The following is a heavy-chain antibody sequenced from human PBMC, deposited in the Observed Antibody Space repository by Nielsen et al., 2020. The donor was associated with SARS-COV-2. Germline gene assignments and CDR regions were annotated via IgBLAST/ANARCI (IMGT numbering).Heavy chain of an antibody. D-gene: IGHD4-11*01. V-gene: IGHV1-24*01. CDR3: ATRSWDSTVSKVMNTNYYYYYYMDV. J-gene: IGHJ6*03. CDR1: GYTLTELS. CDR2: FDPEDGET. Sequence: ASVKVSCKVSGYTLTELSMHWVRQAPGKGLEWMGGFDPEDGETIYAQKFQGRVTMTEDTSTDTAYMELSSLRSEDTAVYYCATRSWDSTVSKVMNTNYYYYYYMDVWGKGTTVTVSS.